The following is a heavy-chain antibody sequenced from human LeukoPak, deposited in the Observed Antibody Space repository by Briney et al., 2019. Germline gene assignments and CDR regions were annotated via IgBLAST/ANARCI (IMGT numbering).Heavy chain of an antibody. CDR1: GYTFTGYY. J-gene: IGHJ4*02. CDR3: AREVEAAGTEYYFDY. CDR2: INPNSGGT. V-gene: IGHV1-2*04. D-gene: IGHD6-13*01. Sequence: ASVKVSCKASGYTFTGYYMHWVRQAPGQGLEWIGWINPNSGGTNYAQKFPGWVTMTRDTSISTVYMELSRLRSEDTAVYYCAREVEAAGTEYYFDYWGQGTLVTVSS.